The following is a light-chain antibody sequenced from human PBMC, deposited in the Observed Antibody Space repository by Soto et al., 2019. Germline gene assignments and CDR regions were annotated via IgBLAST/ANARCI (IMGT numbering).Light chain of an antibody. CDR2: AAS. CDR1: QGISSY. V-gene: IGKV1-8*01. J-gene: IGKJ3*01. Sequence: AIRMTQSPSSFSASTGDRVTITCRASQGISSYLAWYQQKPGKAPKLLIYAASTLQSGVPSRFXXSGSGTDFTLTISCLQSEDFATYYCQQYYSYPPEFTFGPGTKVDIK. CDR3: QQYYSYPPEFT.